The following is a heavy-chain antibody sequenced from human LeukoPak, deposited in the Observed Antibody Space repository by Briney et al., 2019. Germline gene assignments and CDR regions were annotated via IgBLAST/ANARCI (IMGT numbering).Heavy chain of an antibody. V-gene: IGHV1-46*01. CDR3: ARGYCSGGSCYPHFDY. CDR2: INPSGGST. CDR1: GYTFTSYY. D-gene: IGHD2-15*01. J-gene: IGHJ4*02. Sequence: ASVKVSCKASGYTFTSYYMHWVRQAPGQGLEWMGIINPSGGSTSYAQKFQGRATMTRDMSTSTVYMELSSLRSEDTAVYYCARGYCSGGSCYPHFDYWGQGTLVTVSS.